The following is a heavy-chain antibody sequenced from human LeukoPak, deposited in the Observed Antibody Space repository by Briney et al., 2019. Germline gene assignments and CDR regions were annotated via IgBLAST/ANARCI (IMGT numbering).Heavy chain of an antibody. V-gene: IGHV1-18*01. J-gene: IGHJ4*02. CDR3: ARVVYADNDY. D-gene: IGHD2-8*01. CDR2: ISAYNGNT. Sequence: ASVNVSCKASGYTLTSSGFTWVRHAPGQGLEWRGLISAYNGNTDFAPKFEGRLTMTTETSTSTAYMELRNVKSDDTAVYYCARVVYADNDYWGQGTLVIVSS. CDR1: GYTLTSSG.